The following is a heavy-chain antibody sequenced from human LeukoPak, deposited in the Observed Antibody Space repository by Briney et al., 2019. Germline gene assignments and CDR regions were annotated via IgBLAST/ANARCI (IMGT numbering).Heavy chain of an antibody. CDR3: ARIHSSSWYGESGYGMDV. CDR1: GFTFSSYS. J-gene: IGHJ6*02. Sequence: GGSLRLSCAASGFTFSSYSMNWGRQAPGRGREWVSYISSSSSTIYYADSVKGRFTISRDNAKNSLYLQMNSLRAEDTAVYYCARIHSSSWYGESGYGMDVWGQGTTVTVSS. V-gene: IGHV3-48*01. D-gene: IGHD6-13*01. CDR2: ISSSSSTI.